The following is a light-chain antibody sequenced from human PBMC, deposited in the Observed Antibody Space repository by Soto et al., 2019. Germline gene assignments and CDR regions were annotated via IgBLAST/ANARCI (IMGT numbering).Light chain of an antibody. V-gene: IGKV1-12*01. J-gene: IGKJ3*01. CDR3: LQTYSLPLT. Sequence: DIQMTQSPSSVSASVGDTVTITCRANHDLKTWLAWYQRKPGESPRLLISAASNLHSGIPRRFSGSGFGTDFTLTISSLQSEDFATYYCLQTYSLPLTFGPGTKVDVK. CDR2: AAS. CDR1: HDLKTW.